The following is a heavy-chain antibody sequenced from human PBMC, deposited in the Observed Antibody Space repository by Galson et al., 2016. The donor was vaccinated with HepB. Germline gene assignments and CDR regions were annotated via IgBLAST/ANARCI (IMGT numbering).Heavy chain of an antibody. D-gene: IGHD4/OR15-4a*01. CDR1: GGSISSGDYY. J-gene: IGHJ6*02. CDR3: AREESAGRDYYHAVDV. CDR2: IYYYGST. V-gene: IGHV4-31*03. Sequence: TLSLTCTVSGGSISSGDYYWSWIRQHPGKGLEWIGYIYYYGSTYYSPSLRSRVTLSVDTSKNQFSLKLISVTAADTAVYYCAREESAGRDYYHAVDVWGQGTTGTVSS.